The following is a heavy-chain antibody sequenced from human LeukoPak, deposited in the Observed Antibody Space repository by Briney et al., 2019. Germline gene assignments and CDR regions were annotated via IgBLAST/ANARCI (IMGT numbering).Heavy chain of an antibody. Sequence: PGGSLRLSCAASGFTFSSYAMSWVRQAPGKGLEWVSAISGSGGSTYYADSVKGRFTISRDNSKNTLYLQMNSLRAEGTAVYYCAKSVGYCSSTSCSFDYWGQGTLVTVSS. CDR2: ISGSGGST. J-gene: IGHJ4*02. D-gene: IGHD2-2*01. CDR3: AKSVGYCSSTSCSFDY. V-gene: IGHV3-23*01. CDR1: GFTFSSYA.